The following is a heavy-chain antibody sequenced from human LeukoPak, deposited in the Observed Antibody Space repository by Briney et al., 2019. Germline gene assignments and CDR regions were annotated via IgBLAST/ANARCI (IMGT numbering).Heavy chain of an antibody. CDR2: IYYSGST. J-gene: IGHJ4*02. CDR3: ARGGNYYGSGSYYFDY. V-gene: IGHV4-30-4*01. CDR1: GGSISSGDYY. D-gene: IGHD3-10*01. Sequence: SETLSLTCTVSGGSISSGDYYWSWIRQPPGKGLEWIGYIYYSGSTNYNPSLKSRVTISVDTSKNQFSLKLSSVTAADTAVYYCARGGNYYGSGSYYFDYWGQGTLVTVSS.